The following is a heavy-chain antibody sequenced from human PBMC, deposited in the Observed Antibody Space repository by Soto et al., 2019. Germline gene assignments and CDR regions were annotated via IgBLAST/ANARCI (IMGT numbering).Heavy chain of an antibody. Sequence: SETLSLTYAVSGGSISSSNWWSWVRQPPGKGLEWIGEIYHSGSTNYNPSLKSRVTISVDKSKNQFSLKLSSVTAADTAVYYCARGVHCGGDCSSGQGWFDPWGQGTLVTVSS. CDR2: IYHSGST. V-gene: IGHV4-4*02. D-gene: IGHD2-21*02. CDR3: ARGVHCGGDCSSGQGWFDP. CDR1: GGSISSSNW. J-gene: IGHJ5*02.